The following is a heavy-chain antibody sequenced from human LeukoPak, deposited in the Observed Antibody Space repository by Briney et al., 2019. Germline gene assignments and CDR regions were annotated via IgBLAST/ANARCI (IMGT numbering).Heavy chain of an antibody. V-gene: IGHV3-30*18. Sequence: GGSLRLSCAASGFPFSRHGMHWVREVPGKGLEWLAVISYDGSNKAYADSVKGRFTISRDNSNNTLHLQMNSLRAEDTAVYYCGKDMARIYYYGSGEIDYWGQGTLVTVSS. J-gene: IGHJ4*02. CDR3: GKDMARIYYYGSGEIDY. CDR1: GFPFSRHG. CDR2: ISYDGSNK. D-gene: IGHD3-10*01.